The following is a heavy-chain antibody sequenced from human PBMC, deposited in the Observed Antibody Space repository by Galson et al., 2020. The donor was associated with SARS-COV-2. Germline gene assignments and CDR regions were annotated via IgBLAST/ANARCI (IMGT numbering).Heavy chain of an antibody. CDR1: GFTFSSYG. CDR3: ARDVKVGEAAAGDY. V-gene: IGHV3-33*01. D-gene: IGHD6-25*01. J-gene: IGHJ4*02. Sequence: GETLKISCAASGFTFSSYGMHWVRQAPGKGLEWVAVIWYDGSNKYYADSVKGRFTISRDNSKNTLYLQMNSLRAEDTAVYYCARDVKVGEAAAGDYWGQGTLVTVSS. CDR2: IWYDGSNK.